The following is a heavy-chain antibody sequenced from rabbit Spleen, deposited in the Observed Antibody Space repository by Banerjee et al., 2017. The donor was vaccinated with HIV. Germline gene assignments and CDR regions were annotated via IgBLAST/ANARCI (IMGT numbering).Heavy chain of an antibody. V-gene: IGHV1S45*01. CDR2: IYTGNDKT. Sequence: QEQLKESGGGLVKAGGTLILTCKASRIAFSRHYAMCWGRQAPGKGLEWIGCIYTGNDKTYYASWAKGRFTISKTSSPTVPLQTASLTVADPATYFCARDAGSDAYIDGVFNLWGPGTLVTVS. CDR3: ARDAGSDAYIDGVFNL. J-gene: IGHJ4*01. CDR1: RIAFSRHYA. D-gene: IGHD4-2*01.